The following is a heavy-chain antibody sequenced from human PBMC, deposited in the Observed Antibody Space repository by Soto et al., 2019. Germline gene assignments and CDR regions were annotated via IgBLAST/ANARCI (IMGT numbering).Heavy chain of an antibody. V-gene: IGHV4-59*01. CDR1: GGSISSYY. Sequence: SSETLSLTCTVSGGSISSYYWSWIRQPPGKGLEWIGYIYYSGSTNYNPSLKSRVTISVDTSKNQFSLKLSSVTAADTAVYYCARDSRHDFWSGYYYPTFDYWGQGTLVTVSS. J-gene: IGHJ4*02. D-gene: IGHD3-3*01. CDR2: IYYSGST. CDR3: ARDSRHDFWSGYYYPTFDY.